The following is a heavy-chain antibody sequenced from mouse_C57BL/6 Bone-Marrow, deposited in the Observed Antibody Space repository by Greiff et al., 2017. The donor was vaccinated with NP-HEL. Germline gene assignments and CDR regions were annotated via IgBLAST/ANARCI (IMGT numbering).Heavy chain of an antibody. CDR3: AKDDYYGSSYDAMDY. V-gene: IGHV2-4*01. D-gene: IGHD1-1*01. J-gene: IGHJ4*01. Sequence: VHLVESGPGLVQPSQSLSITCTVSGFSLTSYGVHWVRQPPGKGLEWLGVIWSGGSTDYNAAFISRLSISKDNSKSQVFFKMNSLQADDTAIYYCAKDDYYGSSYDAMDYWGQGTSVTVSS. CDR2: IWSGGST. CDR1: GFSLTSYG.